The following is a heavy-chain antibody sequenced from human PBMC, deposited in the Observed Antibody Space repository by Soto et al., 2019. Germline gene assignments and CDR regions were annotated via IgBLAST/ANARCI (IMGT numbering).Heavy chain of an antibody. D-gene: IGHD6-13*01. V-gene: IGHV3-48*01. CDR3: ANRSAAGTSAFDI. Sequence: PGGSLRLSCAASGFTFNSYSMNWVRQAPGKGLEWVSYISSSSTTKYYTDSVKGRFTISRDNAKNSLYLQMNSLRAEDTAAYYCANRSAAGTSAFDIWGQGTMVTVSS. CDR2: ISSSSTTK. CDR1: GFTFNSYS. J-gene: IGHJ3*02.